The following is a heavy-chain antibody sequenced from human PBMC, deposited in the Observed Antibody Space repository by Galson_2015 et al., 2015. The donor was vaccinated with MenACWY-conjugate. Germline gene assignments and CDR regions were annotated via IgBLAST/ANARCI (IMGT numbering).Heavy chain of an antibody. CDR3: TTITNVGGYNWFDP. Sequence: SLRLSCAASGFTFSNAWMSWVRQAPGKGLEWVGRIKSKTDGGTTDYAAPVKGRFTISRDDSKNTLYLQMNSLKTEDTAVYYCTTITNVGGYNWFDPWGQGTLVTVSS. D-gene: IGHD3-10*01. J-gene: IGHJ5*02. CDR1: GFTFSNAW. CDR2: IKSKTDGGTT. V-gene: IGHV3-15*01.